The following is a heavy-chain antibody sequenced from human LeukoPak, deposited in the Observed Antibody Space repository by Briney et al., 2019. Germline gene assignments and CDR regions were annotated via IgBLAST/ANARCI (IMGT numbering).Heavy chain of an antibody. D-gene: IGHD3-9*01. V-gene: IGHV1-18*01. Sequence: ASVKVSCKASGYTFTSYGISWARQAPGQGLEWMGWISAYNGNTNYAQKLQGRVTMTTDTSTSTAYMELRSLRSDDTAVYYCARGNFYDILTGYVHYYGMDVWGQGTTVTVSS. CDR1: GYTFTSYG. CDR2: ISAYNGNT. CDR3: ARGNFYDILTGYVHYYGMDV. J-gene: IGHJ6*02.